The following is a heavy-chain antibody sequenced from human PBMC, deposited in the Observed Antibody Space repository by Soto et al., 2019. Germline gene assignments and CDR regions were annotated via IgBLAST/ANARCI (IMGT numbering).Heavy chain of an antibody. CDR2: ISSSSTI. CDR1: GFTFSSYS. J-gene: IGHJ3*01. CDR3: ARRVRLQAAFDV. V-gene: IGHV3-48*02. D-gene: IGHD6-25*01. Sequence: GGSLRLSCVASGFTFSSYSMNWVRQAPGKGLEWVSYISSSSTIYYADSVKGRFTISRDNAKNSLYLQMNSLRDEDTAVYYCARRVRLQAAFDVWGQGTMVTVSS.